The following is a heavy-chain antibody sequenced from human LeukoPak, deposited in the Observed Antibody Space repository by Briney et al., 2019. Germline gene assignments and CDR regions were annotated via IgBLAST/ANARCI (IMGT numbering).Heavy chain of an antibody. Sequence: SETLSLTCAVYGGSFSGYYWSWIRQPPGKGLEWIGEISHSGSTNYNSSLESRVTISVDTSKNQFSLKLTSVTAADTAVYYCAILTNGYGYFDYWGQGTLVTVSS. J-gene: IGHJ4*02. D-gene: IGHD5-18*01. CDR3: AILTNGYGYFDY. CDR2: ISHSGST. CDR1: GGSFSGYY. V-gene: IGHV4-34*01.